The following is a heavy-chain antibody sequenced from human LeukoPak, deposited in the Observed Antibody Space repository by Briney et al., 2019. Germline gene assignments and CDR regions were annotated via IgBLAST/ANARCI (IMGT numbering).Heavy chain of an antibody. CDR1: GGSFSGYY. V-gene: IGHV4-34*01. Sequence: SETLSLTCAVYGGSFSGYYWSWIRQPPGKGLEWIGEINHSGSTNYNPSLKSRVTISVDTSKNQFSLRLSSVTAADTAVYYCASYYYYYGMDVWGQGTTVTVSS. J-gene: IGHJ6*02. CDR3: ASYYYYYGMDV. CDR2: INHSGST.